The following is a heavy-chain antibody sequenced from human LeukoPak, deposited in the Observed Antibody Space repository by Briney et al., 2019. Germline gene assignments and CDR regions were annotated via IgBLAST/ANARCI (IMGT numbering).Heavy chain of an antibody. CDR1: GFTFSSYA. J-gene: IGHJ4*02. Sequence: GGSLRLSCAASGFTFSSYAMSWVRQAPGPGLKWVSLISGSGGSTYYADSVKGRFTISRDNAKNSLYLQMNSLRAEDTAVYYCARGCGGNSCLDYWGQGTLVTVSS. CDR3: ARGCGGNSCLDY. V-gene: IGHV3-23*01. CDR2: ISGSGGST. D-gene: IGHD4-23*01.